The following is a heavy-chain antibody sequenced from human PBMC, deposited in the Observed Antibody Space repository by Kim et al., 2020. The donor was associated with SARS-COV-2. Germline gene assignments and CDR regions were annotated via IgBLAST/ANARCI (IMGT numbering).Heavy chain of an antibody. Sequence: ASVKVSCKASGNSFTSYFFHWVRQAPGQGLEWMGVINPSGDSTNYAQKFQRRLTMTRDTSTSTVYMELSSLKSEDAAVYYCARGGGIAARPLGFWGLGTPVTVSS. V-gene: IGHV1-46*01. CDR2: INPSGDST. CDR3: ARGGGIAARPLGF. D-gene: IGHD6-6*01. CDR1: GNSFTSYF. J-gene: IGHJ4*02.